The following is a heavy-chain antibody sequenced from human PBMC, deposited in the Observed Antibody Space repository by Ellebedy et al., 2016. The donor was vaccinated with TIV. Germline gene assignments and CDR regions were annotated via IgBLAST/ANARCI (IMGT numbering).Heavy chain of an antibody. CDR3: ASRGYTYGYYLDY. J-gene: IGHJ4*02. Sequence: GESLKISXKASGYTFTTYAIAWVRQMPGKGLEWMGIIYPADSDTIYSPSFQGQVTISVDKSLNTAYLQWNSLKASDTAMYYCASRGYTYGYYLDYWGQGTLVTVSS. V-gene: IGHV5-51*01. CDR1: GYTFTTYA. CDR2: IYPADSDT. D-gene: IGHD5-18*01.